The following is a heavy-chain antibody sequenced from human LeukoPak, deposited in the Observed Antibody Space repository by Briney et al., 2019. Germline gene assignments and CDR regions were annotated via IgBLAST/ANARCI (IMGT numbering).Heavy chain of an antibody. CDR1: GGTFTSYG. Sequence: ASVKVSCKASGGTFTSYGISWVRQAPGQGLEWMGWISAYNGNTNYAQKLQGRVTMTTDTSTSTAYMELRSLRSDDTAVYYCARSLDYDSSGADAFDIWGQGTMVTVSS. J-gene: IGHJ3*02. V-gene: IGHV1-18*01. D-gene: IGHD3-22*01. CDR3: ARSLDYDSSGADAFDI. CDR2: ISAYNGNT.